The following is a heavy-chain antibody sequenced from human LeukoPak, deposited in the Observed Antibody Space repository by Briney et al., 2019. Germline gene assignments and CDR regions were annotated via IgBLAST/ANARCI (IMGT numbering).Heavy chain of an antibody. D-gene: IGHD2-21*02. CDR2: INPNSGGT. CDR3: ARDKDVVTAAY. V-gene: IGHV1-2*02. Sequence: ASVTVSCKASGYTFTGYYMHWVGQAPGQGLAGMGWINPNSGGTNYAQKFQGRVTMTRDTSISTAYMELSRLRSDDTAVYYCARDKDVVTAAYWGQGTLVTVSS. J-gene: IGHJ4*02. CDR1: GYTFTGYY.